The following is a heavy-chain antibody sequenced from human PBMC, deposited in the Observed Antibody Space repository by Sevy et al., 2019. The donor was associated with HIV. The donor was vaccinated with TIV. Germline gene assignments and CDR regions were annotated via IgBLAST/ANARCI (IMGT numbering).Heavy chain of an antibody. D-gene: IGHD1-26*01. J-gene: IGHJ4*02. CDR2: ISSDGSSK. Sequence: GGSLRLSCAASGFTFSSYAMHWVRQAPGKGLEWVAIISSDGSSKYYEDSVKGRFTISRDSSKNTLYLQMNSLRDEDTAVYYCATAKGIVAATNYFDYWGQGTLVTVSS. CDR3: ATAKGIVAATNYFDY. CDR1: GFTFSSYA. V-gene: IGHV3-30*03.